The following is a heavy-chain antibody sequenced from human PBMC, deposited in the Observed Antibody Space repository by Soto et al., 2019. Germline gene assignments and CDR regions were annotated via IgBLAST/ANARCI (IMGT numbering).Heavy chain of an antibody. D-gene: IGHD4-17*01. V-gene: IGHV4-39*07. CDR2: VYYIGST. CDR1: GDSISSSDYY. Sequence: SETLSLTCTVSGDSISSSDYYWAWIRQPPGKGLVFIGNVYYIGSTYYNPSLKSRVAMSVDTSTDTAYMELSSLRSEDTAVYYCATGFLRWYPTRDYWGQGTLVTVSS. CDR3: ATGFLRWYPTRDY. J-gene: IGHJ4*02.